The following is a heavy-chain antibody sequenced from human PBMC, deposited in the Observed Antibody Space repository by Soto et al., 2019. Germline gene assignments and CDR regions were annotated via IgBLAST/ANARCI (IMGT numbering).Heavy chain of an antibody. CDR2: ISSDGGNN. Sequence: QVQLVESGGGLVQPGRSLRLSCAASGFTFNNYGMHWVRQAPGKGLEWVSVISSDGGNNFYADSVKGRFTISRDNSKKTLHLHMNSLRAEDTDVYYCAKDYSMSYYYFDYWGQGTLVTVSS. CDR1: GFTFNNYG. J-gene: IGHJ4*02. CDR3: AKDYSMSYYYFDY. D-gene: IGHD1-26*01. V-gene: IGHV3-30*18.